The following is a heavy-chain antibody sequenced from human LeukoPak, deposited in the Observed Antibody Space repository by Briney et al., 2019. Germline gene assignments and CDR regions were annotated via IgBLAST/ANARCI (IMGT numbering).Heavy chain of an antibody. V-gene: IGHV3-49*03. CDR2: IRSKTYSGAT. D-gene: IGHD1-26*01. CDR1: GFTFGDYG. J-gene: IGHJ4*02. CDR3: AKDFVPRGGSYFPGFDY. Sequence: PGGSLRLSCTTSGFTFGDYGMSWFRQAPGKGLEWVSFIRSKTYSGATDYAASVKGRFVISRDDSESIAYLQMNSLKTEDTAVYYCAKDFVPRGGSYFPGFDYWGQGTLVIVSS.